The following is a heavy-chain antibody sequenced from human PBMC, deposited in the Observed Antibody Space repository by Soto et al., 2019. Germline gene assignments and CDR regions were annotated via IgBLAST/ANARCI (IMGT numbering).Heavy chain of an antibody. V-gene: IGHV3-15*07. J-gene: IGHJ4*01. CDR1: GFPFNNAW. CDR2: VKSKADGGSG. Sequence: GGSLRLSCAASGFPFNNAWINWVRQVPGKGLEWVGRVKSKADGGSGDYAAPLKGRFVVSRDDSKDIVYLQMNSLKIEDTGVYYCTTDSRTTLPEIRFDYWGHGTQVTVS. D-gene: IGHD1-26*01. CDR3: TTDSRTTLPEIRFDY.